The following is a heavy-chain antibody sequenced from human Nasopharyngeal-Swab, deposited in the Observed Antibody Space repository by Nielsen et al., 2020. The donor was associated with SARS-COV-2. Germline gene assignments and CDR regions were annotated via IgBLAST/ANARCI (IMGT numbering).Heavy chain of an antibody. V-gene: IGHV3-23*03. CDR1: GFTFSSYA. J-gene: IGHJ4*02. Sequence: GESLKISCAASGFTFSSYAMSWVRQAPGKGLEWVSVIYSGGSSTYYADSVRGRFTISRDNSKNMLYLQMDSLRVEDTAIYYCAKDRSSSWYYFDYWGQGTLVTVSS. D-gene: IGHD6-13*01. CDR3: AKDRSSSWYYFDY. CDR2: IYSGGSST.